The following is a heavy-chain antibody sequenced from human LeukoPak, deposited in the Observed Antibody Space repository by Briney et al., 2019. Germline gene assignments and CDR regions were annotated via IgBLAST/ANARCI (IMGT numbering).Heavy chain of an antibody. CDR1: EFTFSSYC. Sequence: GGSLRLSCVASEFTFSSYCMSWVRQAPGMGLEWVANIKQVGSEKYYVDSVKGRFTISRDNAKNSLYLQMNSLRAEDTAVYYYARGVTIFGVASDYWGQGTLVTVSS. V-gene: IGHV3-7*01. CDR3: ARGVTIFGVASDY. J-gene: IGHJ4*02. CDR2: IKQVGSEK. D-gene: IGHD3-3*01.